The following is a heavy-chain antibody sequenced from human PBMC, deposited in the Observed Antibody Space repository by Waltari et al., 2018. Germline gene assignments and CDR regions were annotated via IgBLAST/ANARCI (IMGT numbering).Heavy chain of an antibody. CDR1: GGSISSYY. J-gene: IGHJ3*02. D-gene: IGHD2-21*01. CDR2: IYTSGST. V-gene: IGHV4-4*09. Sequence: QVQLQESGPGLVKPSETLSLTCTVSGGSISSYYWSWIRQPPGKGLEWIGYIYTSGSTNYNPSLKSRVTISVDTSKNQFSLKLSSVTAADTAVYYCARYSNRGGDCLGAFDIWGQGTMVTVSS. CDR3: ARYSNRGGDCLGAFDI.